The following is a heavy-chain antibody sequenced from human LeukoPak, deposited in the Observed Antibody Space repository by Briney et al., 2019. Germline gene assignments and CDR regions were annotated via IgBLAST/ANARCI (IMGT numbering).Heavy chain of an antibody. CDR1: GFSFSGDW. CDR2: IKQDGSEK. Sequence: PGGSVRHTCADSGFSFSGDWRSWVRQATGKGLEWVANIKQDGSEKYYEDSVKGRFTISRDNAKNSLYLQMNSLRAEDTAVYYCERDFRGGYYGSGYGYWGQGTLVTVSS. J-gene: IGHJ4*02. V-gene: IGHV3-7*01. CDR3: ERDFRGGYYGSGYGY. D-gene: IGHD3-10*01.